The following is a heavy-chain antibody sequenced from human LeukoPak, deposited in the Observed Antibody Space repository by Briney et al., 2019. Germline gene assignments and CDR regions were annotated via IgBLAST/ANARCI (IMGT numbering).Heavy chain of an antibody. CDR3: AREGILGNNYWRAINYYYYMDV. CDR1: DYSISSGYY. V-gene: IGHV4-38-2*02. D-gene: IGHD3-10*01. CDR2: FHHSGST. J-gene: IGHJ6*03. Sequence: SETLSLTCTVSDYSISSGYYWDWIRQPPGKGLEWIGSFHHSGSTPYNPSLNSRVSISVDTSKNQLSLKLSSVTAADTAVYYCAREGILGNNYWRAINYYYYMDVWGKGTTVTISS.